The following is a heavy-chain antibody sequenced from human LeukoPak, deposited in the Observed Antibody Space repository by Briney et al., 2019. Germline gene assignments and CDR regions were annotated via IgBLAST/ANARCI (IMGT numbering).Heavy chain of an antibody. J-gene: IGHJ3*02. V-gene: IGHV3-11*04. CDR1: GFTFTDYY. D-gene: IGHD5-24*01. CDR3: ARGRDGYNSGAFDI. CDR2: ISNSGSRT. Sequence: GGYLRLSCAASGFTFTDYYMSWIRQAPGKGLEWGSYISNSGSRTYYADSVKGRFAISRDIAKNSLYLQMNSLRADDTAVYSCARGRDGYNSGAFDIWRQGTMVTV.